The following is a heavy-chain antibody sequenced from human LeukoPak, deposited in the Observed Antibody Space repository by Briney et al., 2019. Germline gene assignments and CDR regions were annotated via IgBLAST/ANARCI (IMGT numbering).Heavy chain of an antibody. J-gene: IGHJ4*02. CDR3: ARDYYSSGWYRFDY. V-gene: IGHV6-1*01. D-gene: IGHD6-19*01. CDR1: GDSVSSNSGA. Sequence: SQTLSLTCAISGDSVSSNSGAWNWIRQSPSRGLEWPGRTYYRSKWYNDYAVSVKSRITINPDTSKNQFSLQLNSVTPEDTAVYYCARDYYSSGWYRFDYWGQGTLVTVSS. CDR2: TYYRSKWYN.